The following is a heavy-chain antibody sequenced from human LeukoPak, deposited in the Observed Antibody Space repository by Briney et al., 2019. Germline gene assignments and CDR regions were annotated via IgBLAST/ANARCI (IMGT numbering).Heavy chain of an antibody. CDR2: IYYSGST. Sequence: PSETLSLTCTVSGGSISSSSYYWGWIRQPPGKGLEWIGSIYYSGSTYYNPSLKSRVTISVDTSKNQFSLKLSSVTAADTAVYYCARVLPSPGYVWGSYRPIPGNFDYWGQGTLVTVSS. CDR3: ARVLPSPGYVWGSYRPIPGNFDY. D-gene: IGHD3-16*02. CDR1: GGSISSSSYY. V-gene: IGHV4-39*07. J-gene: IGHJ4*02.